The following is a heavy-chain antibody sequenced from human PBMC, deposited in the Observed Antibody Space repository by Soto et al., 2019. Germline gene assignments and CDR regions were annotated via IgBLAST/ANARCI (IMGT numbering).Heavy chain of an antibody. D-gene: IGHD6-19*01. Sequence: QVQLVESGGGVVQPGRSLRLSCAASEFTISSYAMHWVRQAPGKGLEWVAVISYDGSSKYNTDSVKGPFTVSRDKSKNTVYLQMHSLTLEDTAVYYCARDAVAMDHWGQGTLVTVSS. J-gene: IGHJ4*02. V-gene: IGHV3-30-3*01. CDR2: ISYDGSSK. CDR3: ARDAVAMDH. CDR1: EFTISSYA.